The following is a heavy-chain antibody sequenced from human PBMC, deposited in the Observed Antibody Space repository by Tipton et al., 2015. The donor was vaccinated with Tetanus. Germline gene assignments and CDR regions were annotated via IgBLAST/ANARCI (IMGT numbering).Heavy chain of an antibody. CDR1: GFLFSSYT. CDR3: ASGSSLDY. V-gene: IGHV3-21*01. Sequence: SLRLSCSVSGFLFSSYTMNWVRQAPGRGLEWVSSISSTTSYIYYSDSVKGRFTISRDNAKNSLYLQMNSLTADDTAVYFCASGSSLDYWGQGTLVTV. CDR2: ISSTTSYI. D-gene: IGHD6-6*01. J-gene: IGHJ4*02.